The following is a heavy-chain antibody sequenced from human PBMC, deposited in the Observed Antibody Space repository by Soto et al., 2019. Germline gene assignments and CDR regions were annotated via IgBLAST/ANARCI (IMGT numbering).Heavy chain of an antibody. CDR1: GFTFDDYA. J-gene: IGHJ4*02. Sequence: EVQLVESGGGLVQPGRSLRLSCAASGFTFDDYAMHWVRQAPGKGLEWVSGISWNSGTIGYADSVKGRFTISRDNAKNSLYLQMNRLRAEDTAVYYCANSGSYPTYFDYWGQGTLVTVSS. CDR3: ANSGSYPTYFDY. D-gene: IGHD1-26*01. CDR2: ISWNSGTI. V-gene: IGHV3-9*01.